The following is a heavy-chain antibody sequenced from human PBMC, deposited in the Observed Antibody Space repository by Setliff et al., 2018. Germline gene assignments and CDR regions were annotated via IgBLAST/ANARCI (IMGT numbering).Heavy chain of an antibody. CDR3: ARASRFGTTVWKGDHYMDV. J-gene: IGHJ6*03. V-gene: IGHV7-4-1*02. D-gene: IGHD4-4*01. CDR1: GYTFSSYA. Sequence: ASVKVSCKASGYTFSSYAMGWMRQAPGQRLEWMGWINTNTGNPSHAQDFTGRLVFSLDTSVSTAYLQISSLKAEDSAVYYCARASRFGTTVWKGDHYMDVWGKGTTVTVSS. CDR2: INTNTGNP.